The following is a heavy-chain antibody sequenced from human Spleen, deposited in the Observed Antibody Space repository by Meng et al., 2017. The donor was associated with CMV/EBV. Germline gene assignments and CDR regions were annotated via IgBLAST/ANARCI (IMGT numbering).Heavy chain of an antibody. J-gene: IGHJ4*02. Sequence: ETLSLTCAASGFTFSSYAMSWVRQAPGKGLEWVSRIYTGDESDYGSSVKGRFTISRDKAKNTLYLQMNSLRAEDTAVYYCAREGALGYWGQGTLVTVSS. D-gene: IGHD4/OR15-4a*01. CDR1: GFTFSSYA. V-gene: IGHV3-23*01. CDR3: AREGALGY. CDR2: IYTGDES.